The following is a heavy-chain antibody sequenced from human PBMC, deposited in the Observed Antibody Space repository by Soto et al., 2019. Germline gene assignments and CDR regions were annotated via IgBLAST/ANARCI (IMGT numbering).Heavy chain of an antibody. CDR2: IIPIFGTA. J-gene: IGHJ2*01. V-gene: IGHV1-69*12. CDR1: GGTFSSYT. D-gene: IGHD5-12*01. CDR3: ASGNHRWLQVWYFDL. Sequence: QVQLVQSGAEVKKPGSSVTVSCKASGGTFSSYTISWVRQAPGQGLEWMGGIIPIFGTANYAQKFQGRVTITADEPTSTAYRELSSLRSEDTAVYYCASGNHRWLQVWYFDLWGRGTLVTVSS.